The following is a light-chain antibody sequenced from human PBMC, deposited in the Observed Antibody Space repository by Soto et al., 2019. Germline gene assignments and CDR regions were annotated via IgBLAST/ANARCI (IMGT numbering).Light chain of an antibody. CDR1: SSDVGGFDF. CDR3: CSLTTSHTYV. Sequence: QSALTQPASVSGSLGQSITISCTGTSSDVGGFDFVSWYQQHPGKAPKLMIYEVNNRPSGVSNRYSGSKSGNSASLTISGLQADDEADYYCCSLTTSHTYVFGSGTKVTVL. V-gene: IGLV2-14*01. J-gene: IGLJ1*01. CDR2: EVN.